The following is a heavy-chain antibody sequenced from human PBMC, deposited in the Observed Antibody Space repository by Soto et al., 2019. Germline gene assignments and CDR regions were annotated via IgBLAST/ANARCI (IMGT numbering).Heavy chain of an antibody. V-gene: IGHV3-30*18. J-gene: IGHJ4*02. Sequence: QVQLVESGGGVVQPGRSLRLSCAASGFTFRTYGMHWVRQAPGKGPEWLAVISRDGNNKDYGDSVKGRFTISRDNSKNTLFLQMNSLRDEDSAVYYCAKDAYTPIRTTAHDAGGLDHWGRGTLVTVSS. CDR3: AKDAYTPIRTTAHDAGGLDH. D-gene: IGHD4-4*01. CDR1: GFTFRTYG. CDR2: ISRDGNNK.